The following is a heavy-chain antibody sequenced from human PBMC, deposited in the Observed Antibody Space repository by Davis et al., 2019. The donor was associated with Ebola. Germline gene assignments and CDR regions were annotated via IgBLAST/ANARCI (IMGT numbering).Heavy chain of an antibody. CDR1: GFSFSNYG. D-gene: IGHD6-19*01. V-gene: IGHV3-33*01. Sequence: GESLKISCAASGFSFSNYGLHWVRQAPGKGLEWVAIIWYDGSYKYYADAGKGRFTISRENSKNTMYLQMNSLRAEDTGFYYCARERDGSGWGRFDHWGQGTLVTVSS. CDR3: ARERDGSGWGRFDH. CDR2: IWYDGSYK. J-gene: IGHJ4*02.